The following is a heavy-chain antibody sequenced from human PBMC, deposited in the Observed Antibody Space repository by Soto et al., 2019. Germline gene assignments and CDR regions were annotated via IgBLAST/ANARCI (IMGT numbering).Heavy chain of an antibody. V-gene: IGHV4-59*01. Sequence: SETLSLTCTVSGGSISSYYWSWIRQPPGKGLEWIGYIYYSGSTNYNPSLKSRVTISVDTSKNQFSLKLSSVTAADTAVYYCARVRRGHSSSWYLHYYYYGMDVWGQGTTVTVSS. CDR3: ARVRRGHSSSWYLHYYYYGMDV. D-gene: IGHD6-13*01. CDR1: GGSISSYY. CDR2: IYYSGST. J-gene: IGHJ6*02.